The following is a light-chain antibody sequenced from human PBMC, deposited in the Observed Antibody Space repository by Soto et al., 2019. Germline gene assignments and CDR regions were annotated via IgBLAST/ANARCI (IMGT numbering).Light chain of an antibody. CDR3: QQRNICPSLT. CDR2: GVS. Sequence: EIVLTQSPGTLSLSPGQRATLSCRASQRLSASDIAWYQQKPGQAPKFLIYGVSSRATGIPARFSGSGSGTDFTLTISSLEPEEAAIYYCQQRNICPSLTLGQGTRRVIK. CDR1: QRLSASD. J-gene: IGKJ5*01. V-gene: IGKV3D-20*02.